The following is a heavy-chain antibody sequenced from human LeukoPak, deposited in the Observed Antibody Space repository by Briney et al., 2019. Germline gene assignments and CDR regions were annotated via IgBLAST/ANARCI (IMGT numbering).Heavy chain of an antibody. CDR2: ISVYNGNT. Sequence: ASVKVSCKASGYTFTSYGISWVRQAPGQGLEWMGWISVYNGNTNYAQKLQGRVTMTTDTSTSTAYIELRSLRSDDTAVYYCARDPQWCGEPDQGFDYWGQGTLVTVSS. V-gene: IGHV1-18*01. D-gene: IGHD3-10*01. CDR1: GYTFTSYG. CDR3: ARDPQWCGEPDQGFDY. J-gene: IGHJ4*02.